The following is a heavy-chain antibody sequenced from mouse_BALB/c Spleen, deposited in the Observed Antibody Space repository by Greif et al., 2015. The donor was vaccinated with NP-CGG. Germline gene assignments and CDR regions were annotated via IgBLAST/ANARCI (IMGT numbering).Heavy chain of an antibody. V-gene: IGHV7-3*02. CDR2: IRNKANGYTT. CDR1: GFTFTDYY. J-gene: IGHJ4*01. Sequence: EVQVVESGGGLVQPGGSLRLSCATSGFTFTDYYMSWVRQPPGKALEWLGFIRNKANGYTTEYGASVKGRFTISRDNSQSILYLQMNTLRAEDSATYYCAREGGNSYAMDYWGQGTSVTVSS. D-gene: IGHD2-1*01. CDR3: AREGGNSYAMDY.